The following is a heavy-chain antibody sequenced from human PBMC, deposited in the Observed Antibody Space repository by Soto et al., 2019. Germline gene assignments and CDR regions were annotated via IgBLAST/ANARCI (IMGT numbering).Heavy chain of an antibody. CDR2: FYSSGST. J-gene: IGHJ4*02. D-gene: IGHD6-19*01. CDR1: GVSISSYY. Sequence: SETLSLTCTVSGVSISSYYWSWIRQPPGKGLEWIGYFYSSGSTNYNPSLRSRLTISVATSKNQFSLKLTSVTAAVTAVYYCARGLSTHIAVAGMGYFDSWGQGTLVTVSS. V-gene: IGHV4-59*01. CDR3: ARGLSTHIAVAGMGYFDS.